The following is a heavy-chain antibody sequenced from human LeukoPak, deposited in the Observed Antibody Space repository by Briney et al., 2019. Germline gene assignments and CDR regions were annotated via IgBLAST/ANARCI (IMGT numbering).Heavy chain of an antibody. J-gene: IGHJ5*02. V-gene: IGHV4-31*03. Sequence: PSETLSLTCTVSGGSISSGGYYWSWIRQHPGKGLEWIGYIYYSGSTYYNLSLKSRVTISVDTSKNQFSLKLSSVTAADTAVYYCAREGRYDFWSGSPPGWFDPWGQGTLVTVSS. CDR3: AREGRYDFWSGSPPGWFDP. CDR2: IYYSGST. CDR1: GGSISSGGYY. D-gene: IGHD3-3*01.